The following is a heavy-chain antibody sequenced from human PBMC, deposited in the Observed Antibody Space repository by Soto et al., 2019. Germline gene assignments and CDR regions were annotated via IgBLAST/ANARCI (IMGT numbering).Heavy chain of an antibody. Sequence: PSQTLSLTCAISGDSVSSNSAAWNWIRQSPSRGLEWLGRTYYRSKWYNDYAVSVKSRITINPDTSKNQFSLQLNSVTPEDTAVYYCARIHSYSSSWPGIGYYFDYWGQGTLVTVSS. CDR3: ARIHSYSSSWPGIGYYFDY. J-gene: IGHJ4*02. CDR1: GDSVSSNSAA. D-gene: IGHD6-13*01. CDR2: TYYRSKWYN. V-gene: IGHV6-1*01.